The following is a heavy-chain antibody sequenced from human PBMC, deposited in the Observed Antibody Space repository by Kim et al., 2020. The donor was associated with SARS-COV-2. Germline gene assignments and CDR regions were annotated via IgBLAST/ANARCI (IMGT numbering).Heavy chain of an antibody. CDR1: GEPLSEFY. CDR2: INHSGST. D-gene: IGHD6-19*01. J-gene: IGHJ4*02. Sequence: SETLSLTCAVSGEPLSEFYCSWIRQSPEKGLEWIGQINHSGSTTYNPSLKSRITLSMDGSPSQFSLQLNSVTAADTAIYYCARGMNPPPYNGGWYYFDFWGQGTPVTVSA. CDR3: ARGMNPPPYNGGWYYFDF. V-gene: IGHV4-34*01.